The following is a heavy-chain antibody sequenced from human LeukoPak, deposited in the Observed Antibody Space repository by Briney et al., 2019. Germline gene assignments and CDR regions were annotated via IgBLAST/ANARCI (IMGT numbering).Heavy chain of an antibody. J-gene: IGHJ4*02. CDR2: INLSGGST. CDR3: ARDLDYGEKSEDY. CDR1: AFTFINYY. Sequence: ASVKVSCKASAFTFINYYMHWVRQAPGQGLEWLGIINLSGGSTHYPQKFQDRVTMTRDTSTSRVYMELSSLRSEDTAGYYCARDLDYGEKSEDYWGQGTLVTVSS. D-gene: IGHD4/OR15-4a*01. V-gene: IGHV1-46*01.